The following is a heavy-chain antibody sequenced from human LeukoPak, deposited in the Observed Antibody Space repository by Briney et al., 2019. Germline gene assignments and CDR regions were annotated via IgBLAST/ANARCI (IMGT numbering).Heavy chain of an antibody. J-gene: IGHJ4*02. CDR3: ARVDANWGVVDY. CDR2: FHSGGTT. D-gene: IGHD7-27*01. V-gene: IGHV4-59*01. Sequence: SETLSLTCTVSGGSISTYYWSWIRQPPGKGLEWIGYFHSGGTTNYNPSLKSRVTISVDTSKKQFSLKLSSVTAADTAVYYCARVDANWGVVDYWGQGTLVTVSS. CDR1: GGSISTYY.